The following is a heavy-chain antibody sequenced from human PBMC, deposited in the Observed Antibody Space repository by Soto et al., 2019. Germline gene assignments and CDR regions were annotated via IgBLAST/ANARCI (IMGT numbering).Heavy chain of an antibody. CDR3: ARDPDIVVVPAAPNWFDP. CDR1: GFTFSSYS. CDR2: ISSSSSYI. D-gene: IGHD2-2*01. J-gene: IGHJ5*02. V-gene: IGHV3-21*01. Sequence: LRLSCAASGFTFSSYSMNWVRQAPGKGLEWVSSISSSSSYIYYADSVKGRFTISRDNAKNSLYLQMNSLRAEDTAVYYCARDPDIVVVPAAPNWFDPWGQGTLVTVSS.